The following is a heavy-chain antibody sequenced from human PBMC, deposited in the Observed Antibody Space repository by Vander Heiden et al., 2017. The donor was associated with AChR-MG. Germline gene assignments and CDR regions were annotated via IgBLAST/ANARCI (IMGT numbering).Heavy chain of an antibody. CDR3: ARDPTRRRDARTRQLLHFDL. CDR2: INHSGST. Sequence: QVQLQQWGAGLLKPSETLSLTCAVYGGSFSGYYWSWIRQPPGKGLEWIGEINHSGSTNYNPSLKSRVTISVDTSKNQFSLKLSSVTAADTAVYYCARDPTRRRDARTRQLLHFDLWGRGTLVTVSS. CDR1: GGSFSGYY. J-gene: IGHJ2*01. V-gene: IGHV4-34*01. D-gene: IGHD2-2*01.